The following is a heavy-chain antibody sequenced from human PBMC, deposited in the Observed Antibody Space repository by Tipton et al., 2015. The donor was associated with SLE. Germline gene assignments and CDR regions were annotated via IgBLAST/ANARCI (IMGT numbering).Heavy chain of an antibody. CDR2: ISYSGST. D-gene: IGHD2-21*01. V-gene: IGHV4-39*01. Sequence: TLSLTCTVSGGSISSPYYYWGWIRQPPGKGLEWIGSISYSGSTYYNPSLKSRVPISVDTSKDQFSLKLSSVTAADTAVYYCAKGGILWGGAAFDIWGQGTMVTVSS. CDR1: GGSISSPYYY. J-gene: IGHJ3*02. CDR3: AKGGILWGGAAFDI.